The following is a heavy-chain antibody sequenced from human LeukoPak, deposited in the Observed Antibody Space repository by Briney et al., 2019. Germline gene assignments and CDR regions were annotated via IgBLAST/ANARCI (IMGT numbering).Heavy chain of an antibody. D-gene: IGHD4-23*01. J-gene: IGHJ4*02. Sequence: PGGSLRLPCAASGFTFSSYAMSWVRQPPATGLEWAAASGGSGGSTYYADSVKGRFTISRDNSKNTLYLQMNSLRAEDTAVYYCAKGNSLPPRVFDYWGQGTLVTVSS. CDR3: AKGNSLPPRVFDY. CDR2: SGGSGGST. CDR1: GFTFSSYA. V-gene: IGHV3-23*01.